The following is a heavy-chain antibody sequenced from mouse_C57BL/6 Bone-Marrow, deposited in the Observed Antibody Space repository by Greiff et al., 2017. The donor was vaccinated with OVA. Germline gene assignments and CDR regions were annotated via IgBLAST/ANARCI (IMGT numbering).Heavy chain of an antibody. CDR1: GYTFTSYG. D-gene: IGHD1-1*01. J-gene: IGHJ2*01. CDR2: IYPRSGNT. CDR3: ARGPNYYGSSYDY. Sequence: QVQLKESGAELARPGASVKLSFKASGYTFTSYGISWVKQRTGQGLEWIGEIYPRSGNTYYNEKFKGKAALTADKSSSTAYMELRSLTSEDSAVYFCARGPNYYGSSYDYWGQGTTLTVSS. V-gene: IGHV1-81*01.